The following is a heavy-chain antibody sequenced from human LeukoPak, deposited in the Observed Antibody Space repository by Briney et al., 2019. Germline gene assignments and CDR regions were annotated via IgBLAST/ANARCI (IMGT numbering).Heavy chain of an antibody. J-gene: IGHJ4*02. CDR2: IPYDGSNK. D-gene: IGHD3-22*01. CDR3: ARTYYYDSSGLRY. V-gene: IGHV3-30*03. Sequence: GGSLRLSCAASGFTFSSYGMHWVRQAPGKGLEWVAVIPYDGSNKYYADSVKGRFTISRDNSKNTLYLQMNSLRAEDTAVYYCARTYYYDSSGLRYWGQGTLVTVSS. CDR1: GFTFSSYG.